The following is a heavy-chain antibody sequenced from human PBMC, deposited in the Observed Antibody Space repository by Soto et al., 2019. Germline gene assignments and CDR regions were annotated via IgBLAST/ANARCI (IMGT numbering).Heavy chain of an antibody. CDR2: ISGSGGTT. D-gene: IGHD6-13*01. CDR1: GFTFISYA. Sequence: WGSLRPSCAASGFTFISYAIIFVRHSPFKGLEWVSVISGSGGTTYYADSVKGRFTISRDNSKNTLYLQMNSLRAEDTAVYYCAKLGGYSSRRGWFDPWGQGTLVTVSS. J-gene: IGHJ5*02. CDR3: AKLGGYSSRRGWFDP. V-gene: IGHV3-23*01.